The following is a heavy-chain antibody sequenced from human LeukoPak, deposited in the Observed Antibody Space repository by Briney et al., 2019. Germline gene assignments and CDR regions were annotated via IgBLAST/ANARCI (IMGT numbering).Heavy chain of an antibody. CDR2: VNSNGDDT. J-gene: IGHJ5*02. CDR1: EFTFDHYG. Sequence: GGSLRLSCAASEFTFDHYGMSWVRQAPGKGLEWVSGVNSNGDDTAYADSVKGRFTISRDNAKKSLFLQMNNLRAEDTALYYCAAGYWFDPWGQGTLVTVSS. V-gene: IGHV3-20*04. CDR3: AAGYWFDP.